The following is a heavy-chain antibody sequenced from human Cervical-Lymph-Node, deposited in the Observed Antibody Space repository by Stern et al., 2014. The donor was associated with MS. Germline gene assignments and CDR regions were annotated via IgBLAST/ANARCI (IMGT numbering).Heavy chain of an antibody. CDR1: GFTFSSYS. Sequence: EVQLLESGGGLVKPGGSLRLSCAASGFTFSSYSMNWVCQAPGKGLEWVASISSGGSYIYYADSLKGRFTISRDNAKNSLYLQMNSLRAEDTAVYYCARGRGGNYRYYFDYWGQGTLVTVSS. CDR2: ISSGGSYI. V-gene: IGHV3-21*01. CDR3: ARGRGGNYRYYFDY. D-gene: IGHD4-23*01. J-gene: IGHJ4*02.